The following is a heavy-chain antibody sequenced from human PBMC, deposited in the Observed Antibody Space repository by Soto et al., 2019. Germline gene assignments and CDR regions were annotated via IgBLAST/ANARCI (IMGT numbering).Heavy chain of an antibody. D-gene: IGHD3-10*01. CDR3: ARYYGAGSYFFDH. J-gene: IGHJ4*02. CDR2: MYSDGRT. CDR1: GISVSSNY. Sequence: EVQLVESGGGLIHPGGSLRLSCVGSGISVSSNYMPWVRQAPGRGLEWVAVMYSDGRTYYADSVKGRFTISRDDSKNTLYFQMNSLRAEDTAVYYCARYYGAGSYFFDHWGQGALVTVSS. V-gene: IGHV3-53*01.